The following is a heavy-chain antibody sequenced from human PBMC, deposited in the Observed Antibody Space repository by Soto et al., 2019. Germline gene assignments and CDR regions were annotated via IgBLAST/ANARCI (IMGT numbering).Heavy chain of an antibody. CDR2: FDPEDGET. CDR3: ATEERFPERVGGMDV. V-gene: IGHV1-24*01. CDR1: GYTLTELS. Sequence: GASVKVSCKVSGYTLTELSMHWVRQAPGKGLEWKGGFDPEDGETIYAQKFQGRVTMTEDTSTDTAYMELSSLRSEDTAVYYCATEERFPERVGGMDVWGQGTTVTVSS. D-gene: IGHD3-3*01. J-gene: IGHJ6*02.